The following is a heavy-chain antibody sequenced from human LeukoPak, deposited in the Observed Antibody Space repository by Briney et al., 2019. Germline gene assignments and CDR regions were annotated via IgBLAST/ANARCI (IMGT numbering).Heavy chain of an antibody. J-gene: IGHJ6*02. Sequence: ASVKVSCKASGGTFSSYAISWVRQAPGQGLEWMGRTIPIFGIANYAQKFQGRVTITADKSTSTAYMELSSLRSEDTAVYYCARSPRDLPDYYYYYGMDVWGQGTTVTVSS. CDR3: ARSPRDLPDYYYYYGMDV. CDR2: TIPIFGIA. V-gene: IGHV1-69*04. CDR1: GGTFSSYA.